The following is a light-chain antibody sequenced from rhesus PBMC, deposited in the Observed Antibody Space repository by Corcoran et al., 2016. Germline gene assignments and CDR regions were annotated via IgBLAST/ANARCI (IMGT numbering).Light chain of an antibody. J-gene: IGLJ1*01. Sequence: QAAPTQSPSVSGSPGKSVTLSCTGTSSNIGGYNHVSWYQQHPGKAPKLMIFEVSKRPSGISDRFSGSKSGNTASLTISGLQAEDEADYYCSSYASSSTFIFGDGTRLTVL. V-gene: IGLV2-13*03. CDR2: EVS. CDR1: SSNIGGYNH. CDR3: SSYASSSTFI.